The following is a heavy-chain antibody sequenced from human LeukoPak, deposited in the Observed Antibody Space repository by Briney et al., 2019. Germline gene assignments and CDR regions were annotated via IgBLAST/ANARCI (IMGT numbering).Heavy chain of an antibody. V-gene: IGHV3-7*04. CDR2: IKQDGSEK. CDR1: GFTFSSYW. CDR3: ARRKSRGYYYDSSGYNYFDY. Sequence: GGSLRLSCAASGFTFSSYWMSWVRQAPGKGLEWVANIKQDGSEKYYVDSVKGRFTISRDNAKNSLYLQMNSLGAEDTAVYYCARRKSRGYYYDSSGYNYFDYWGQGTLVTVSS. D-gene: IGHD3-22*01. J-gene: IGHJ4*02.